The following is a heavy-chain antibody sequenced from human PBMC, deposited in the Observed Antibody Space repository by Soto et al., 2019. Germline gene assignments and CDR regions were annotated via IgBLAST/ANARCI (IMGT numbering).Heavy chain of an antibody. D-gene: IGHD3-16*01. CDR2: IYWDDDK. J-gene: IGHJ5*02. CDR1: GFSLTTRGVG. CDR3: AHIPNYYQYDWFDP. Sequence: QITLKESGPTLVKPTQTLTLTCTFSGFSLTTRGVGVGWIRQPPGKALECLALIYWDDDKRYSPSLQSRLSTXKXTXINQVVLTMPNVDPVDTATYYCAHIPNYYQYDWFDPWGQGTLVSVSS. V-gene: IGHV2-5*02.